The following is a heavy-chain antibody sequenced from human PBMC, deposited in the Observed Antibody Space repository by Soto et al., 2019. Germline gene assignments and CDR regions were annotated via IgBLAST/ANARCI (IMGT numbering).Heavy chain of an antibody. CDR3: AREGARVYDFWSGYSRGWFDP. Sequence: ASVKVSCKASGYTFTGYYMHWVRQAPGQGLEWMGWINPNSGGTNYAQKFQGRVTMTRDTSISTAYMELSRLRSDGTAVYYCAREGARVYDFWSGYSRGWFDPWGQGTLVTVSS. J-gene: IGHJ5*02. CDR2: INPNSGGT. CDR1: GYTFTGYY. V-gene: IGHV1-2*02. D-gene: IGHD3-3*01.